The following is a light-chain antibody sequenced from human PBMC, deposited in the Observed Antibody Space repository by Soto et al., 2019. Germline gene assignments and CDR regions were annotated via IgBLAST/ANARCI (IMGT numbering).Light chain of an antibody. CDR3: QKYNSAPPYT. CDR1: QGISNY. Sequence: DLQMTQSPSSLSASVGDRVTITCRASQGISNYLAWYQQKPGKVPKLLIYGASTLQSGVPSRFSGSGSGTDFTLTISSLQPEDVATYYCQKYNSAPPYTFGQGTKLEIK. CDR2: GAS. V-gene: IGKV1-27*01. J-gene: IGKJ2*01.